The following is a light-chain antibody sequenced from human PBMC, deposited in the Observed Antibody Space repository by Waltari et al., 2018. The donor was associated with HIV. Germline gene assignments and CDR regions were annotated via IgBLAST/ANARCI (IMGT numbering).Light chain of an antibody. CDR2: DAS. Sequence: DIQLTQSPSSLSASVGDRVTITCQASQDIRNYLNWYQQKAGKAPTLLIYDASNLETGVPSRCSGSRSGTTFTFTISGLQPKDIATYYCQQYATFGQGTKLEIK. J-gene: IGKJ2*01. CDR3: QQYAT. CDR1: QDIRNY. V-gene: IGKV1-33*01.